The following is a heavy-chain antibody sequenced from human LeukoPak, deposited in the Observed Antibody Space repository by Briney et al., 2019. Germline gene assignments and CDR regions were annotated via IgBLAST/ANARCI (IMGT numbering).Heavy chain of an antibody. V-gene: IGHV4-38-2*02. Sequence: SETLSLTCTVSGHPITSGYYWSWVRQAPGKRLEWIGSVHHSGSSFYNASLQSRVTISVDVSKNQFSLTVNSGTAADTALYYCARGGYGQAFDPWGQGTQVSVSS. CDR2: VHHSGSS. CDR1: GHPITSGYY. J-gene: IGHJ5*02. CDR3: ARGGYGQAFDP. D-gene: IGHD4-17*01.